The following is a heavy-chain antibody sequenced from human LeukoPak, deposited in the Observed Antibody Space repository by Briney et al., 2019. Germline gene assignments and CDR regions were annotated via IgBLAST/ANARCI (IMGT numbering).Heavy chain of an antibody. J-gene: IGHJ5*02. CDR2: INQDGSEK. V-gene: IGHV3-7*01. Sequence: GGSLRLSCAASGFTFSRYWMTWVRQAPGKGLEWVANINQDGSEKYYVDSVEGRFTISRDNAKNSQYLQMNSLRAEDTAVYYCARDAEGVIPDWFDPWGQGTLVTVSS. CDR3: ARDAEGVIPDWFDP. CDR1: GFTFSRYW. D-gene: IGHD2-21*01.